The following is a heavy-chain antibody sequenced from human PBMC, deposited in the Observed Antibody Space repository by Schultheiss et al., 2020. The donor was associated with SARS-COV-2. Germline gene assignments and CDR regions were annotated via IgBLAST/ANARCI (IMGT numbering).Heavy chain of an antibody. CDR2: IYTTGST. J-gene: IGHJ6*03. CDR3: ARDRKVVPTAISDDSYYYYMDV. D-gene: IGHD2-2*01. V-gene: IGHV4-4*07. Sequence: SETLSLTCTVSGGSISSYSWNWIRQPAGKGLEWIGRIYTTGSTNYSPSLKSRVTISVDTSKNQFSLKLTSVTAADTAVYYCARDRKVVPTAISDDSYYYYMDVWGKGTTVTVSS. CDR1: GGSISSYS.